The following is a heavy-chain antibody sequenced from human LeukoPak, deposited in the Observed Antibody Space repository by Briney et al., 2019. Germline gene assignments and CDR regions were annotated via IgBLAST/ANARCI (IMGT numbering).Heavy chain of an antibody. CDR1: GFTFSSYG. Sequence: SGGSLRLSCAASGFTFSSYGMHWVRQAPGKGLEWVSSISSSSSYIYYADSVKGRFTISRDNAKNSLYLQMNSLRAEDTAVYYCAREPPGAARPLDYWGQGTLVTVSS. V-gene: IGHV3-21*01. CDR3: AREPPGAARPLDY. J-gene: IGHJ4*02. CDR2: ISSSSSYI. D-gene: IGHD6-6*01.